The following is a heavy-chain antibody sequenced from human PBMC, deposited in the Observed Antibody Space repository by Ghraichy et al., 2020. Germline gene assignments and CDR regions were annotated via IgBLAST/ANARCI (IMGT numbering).Heavy chain of an antibody. CDR2: IYYRGST. J-gene: IGHJ3*01. V-gene: IGHV4-59*11. CDR3: AREKWLCPNACDL. Sequence: SETLSLTCTVSGDSITNHYWSWVRQPPGKGLEWIGFIYYRGSTSSNPSLKNRVTISLDTSKREIYLRLNSVTAADTAVYYCAREKWLCPNACDLWGQGTLGTGSS. D-gene: IGHD6-19*01. CDR1: GDSITNHY.